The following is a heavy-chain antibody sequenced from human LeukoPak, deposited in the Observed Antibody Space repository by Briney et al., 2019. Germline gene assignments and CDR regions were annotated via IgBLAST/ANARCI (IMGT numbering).Heavy chain of an antibody. CDR2: MSAYNGNT. J-gene: IGHJ4*02. Sequence: GASVTVSLKASVYTFTSYGFNWVRQPPGQGLEWMGCMSAYNGNTNYAQKLQGRVTMTADTSTSTVYMELRSLRSEDTAVYYCARDSIPRTAAAGTDYWGRGTRVPVSS. CDR1: VYTFTSYG. CDR3: ARDSIPRTAAAGTDY. V-gene: IGHV1-18*01. D-gene: IGHD6-13*01.